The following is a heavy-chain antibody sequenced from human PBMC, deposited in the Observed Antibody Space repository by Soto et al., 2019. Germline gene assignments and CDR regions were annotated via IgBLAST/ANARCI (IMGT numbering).Heavy chain of an antibody. CDR3: ARAGDSALTGTFDV. Sequence: QVQLQESGPGLVKPSGTLSLTCAVSGGSITSNNWWSWVCQPPGKGLEWIGEIYHSRSNNYHPSLKSRVTMSVDKSKNQFSLNLYSVTAADTALYYCARAGDSALTGTFDVWGRGTMVTVSS. V-gene: IGHV4-4*02. J-gene: IGHJ3*01. D-gene: IGHD4-17*01. CDR1: GGSITSNNW. CDR2: IYHSRSN.